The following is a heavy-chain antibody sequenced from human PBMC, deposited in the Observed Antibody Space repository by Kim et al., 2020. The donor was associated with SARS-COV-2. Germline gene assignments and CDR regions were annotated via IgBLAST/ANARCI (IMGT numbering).Heavy chain of an antibody. J-gene: IGHJ4*02. CDR2: ISQDGINN. CDR1: GFAFRSHV. D-gene: IGHD2-8*02. CDR3: ARDGPLGIEEVPGGVGGYFDS. Sequence: GGSLRLSCKASGFAFRSHVMHWVRQAPGRGLEWVALISQDGINNHFADSVKGRFTISRDNSDNTLFLHMSSLRREDTAVYYCARDGPLGIEEVPGGVGGYFDSWGQGTLVTVSS. V-gene: IGHV3-30-3*01.